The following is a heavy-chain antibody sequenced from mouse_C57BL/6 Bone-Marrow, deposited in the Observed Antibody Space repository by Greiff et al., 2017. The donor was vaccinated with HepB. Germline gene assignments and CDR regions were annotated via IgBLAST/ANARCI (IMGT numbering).Heavy chain of an antibody. Sequence: QVQLQQPGAELVKPGASVKLSCKASGYTFTSYWMHWVKQRPGQGLEWIGMIHPNSGSTNYNEKFKSKTTLSVGKSSSTAYMQLRSLTSEDSAVYYCARGLSDVWGTGTTVTVSS. CDR1: GYTFTSYW. J-gene: IGHJ1*03. CDR3: ARGLSDV. V-gene: IGHV1-64*01. D-gene: IGHD1-1*02. CDR2: IHPNSGST.